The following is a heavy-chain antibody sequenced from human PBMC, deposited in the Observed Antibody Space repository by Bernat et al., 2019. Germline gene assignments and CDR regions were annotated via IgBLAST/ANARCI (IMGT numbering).Heavy chain of an antibody. V-gene: IGHV3-21*01. CDR3: VREIYSVYNNEALDL. CDR2: ISPSSPSI. J-gene: IGHJ3*01. CDR1: GFTLRSHT. D-gene: IGHD5/OR15-5a*01. Sequence: EVQVVESGGGLVKPGGSLRVSCVASGFTLRSHTMNWVRQAPGKGLEWVSSISPSSPSIYYADSVKGRFTISRDNASGSLYLQMNSLRAEDTAIYYCVREIYSVYNNEALDLWGQGTMVTVSS.